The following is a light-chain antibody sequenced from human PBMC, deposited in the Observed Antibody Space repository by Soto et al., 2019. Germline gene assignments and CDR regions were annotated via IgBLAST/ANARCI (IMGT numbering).Light chain of an antibody. V-gene: IGLV2-14*01. Sequence: QSVLTQPASVSGSPGQSITISCTGTSSDVGGYNYVSRYQQHPGKAPKLMIYEVSNRPSGVANRFSCSKSGNTASLTLSGLQAEDEAYYYCSSYTSSSTLVVFGGGTKLTVL. CDR1: SSDVGGYNY. CDR3: SSYTSSSTLVV. CDR2: EVS. J-gene: IGLJ2*01.